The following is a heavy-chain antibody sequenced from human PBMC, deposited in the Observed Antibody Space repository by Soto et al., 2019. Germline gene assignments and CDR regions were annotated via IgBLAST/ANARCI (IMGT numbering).Heavy chain of an antibody. CDR2: ISAYNGNT. J-gene: IGHJ6*02. CDR3: AISVSSSRPSHYYYGMDV. V-gene: IGHV1-18*01. D-gene: IGHD6-6*01. Sequence: ASVKVSCKASGYTFTSYGISWVRQAPGQGLEWMGWISAYNGNTNYAQKLQGRVTMTTDTSTSTAYMELRSLRSDDTAVYYCAISVSSSRPSHYYYGMDVWGQGTTVTVSS. CDR1: GYTFTSYG.